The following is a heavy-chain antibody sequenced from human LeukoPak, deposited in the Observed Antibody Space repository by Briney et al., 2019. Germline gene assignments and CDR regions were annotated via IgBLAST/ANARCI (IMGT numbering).Heavy chain of an antibody. Sequence: GGSLRLSCAASRFTFKLYWMHWVRQVPGKRPVWVSRINDDGSDTIYADSVRGRFTISRDNAKNSLYLQMNSLRAEDTALYYCAKALYYYDSSGPNYWGQGTLVTVSS. V-gene: IGHV3-74*01. CDR1: RFTFKLYW. J-gene: IGHJ4*02. D-gene: IGHD3-22*01. CDR2: INDDGSDT. CDR3: AKALYYYDSSGPNY.